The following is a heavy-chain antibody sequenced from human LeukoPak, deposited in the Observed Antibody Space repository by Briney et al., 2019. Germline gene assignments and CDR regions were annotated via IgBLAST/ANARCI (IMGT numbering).Heavy chain of an antibody. J-gene: IGHJ5*02. CDR1: GYTFTSYG. CDR2: ISAYNGNT. V-gene: IGHV1-18*01. CDR3: ARGGRYCSSTSCRARPYNWFDP. D-gene: IGHD2-2*01. Sequence: GASVKVSCKASGYTFTSYGISWVRQAPGQGLEWMGWISAYNGNTNYAQKLQGRVTMTTDTSTSTAYMELRSLRSDDTAVYYCARGGRYCSSTSCRARPYNWFDPWGQGTLVTVSS.